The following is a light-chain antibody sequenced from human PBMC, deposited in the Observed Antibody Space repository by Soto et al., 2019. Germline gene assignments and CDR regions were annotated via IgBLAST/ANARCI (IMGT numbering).Light chain of an antibody. Sequence: DIQMTQSPSSPSASVGDRVTITCRASQSISTYLNWYQQKPGKAPELLIFAASSLQSGVPSRFSGSGSGTDFPLTISSLQPEDFATYYCQQSFTTPYTFGRGTKLEIK. CDR2: AAS. J-gene: IGKJ2*01. CDR3: QQSFTTPYT. CDR1: QSISTY. V-gene: IGKV1-39*01.